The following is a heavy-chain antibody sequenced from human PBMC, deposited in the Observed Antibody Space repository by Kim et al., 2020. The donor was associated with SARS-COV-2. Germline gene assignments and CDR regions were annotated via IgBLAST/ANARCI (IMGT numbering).Heavy chain of an antibody. CDR2: SGGRT. Sequence: SGGRTNYNPSLKSRVTISVDPSKNQFSLKLSSVTAADTAVYYCARGFDLWGRGTLVTVSS. CDR3: ARGFDL. J-gene: IGHJ2*01. V-gene: IGHV4-59*09.